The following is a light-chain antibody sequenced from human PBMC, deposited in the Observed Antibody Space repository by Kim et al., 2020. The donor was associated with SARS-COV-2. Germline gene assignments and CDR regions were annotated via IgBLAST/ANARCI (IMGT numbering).Light chain of an antibody. J-gene: IGLJ3*02. CDR2: QHS. CDR1: KLGDKY. V-gene: IGLV3-1*01. Sequence: SESPEQTACITCSGTKLGDKYTYWYQQKPGQSPVLYVYQHSKRPSGISQRFSPSSSGNPATLTISPAQTMDEADYYYQALDSSTAVFGGGTQLTVL. CDR3: QALDSSTAV.